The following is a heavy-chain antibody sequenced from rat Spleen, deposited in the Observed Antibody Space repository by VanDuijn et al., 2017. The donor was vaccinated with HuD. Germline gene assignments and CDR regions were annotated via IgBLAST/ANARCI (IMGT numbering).Heavy chain of an antibody. CDR2: ISYDVSNT. J-gene: IGHJ4*01. CDR1: GFTFSNYG. D-gene: IGHD1-5*01. CDR3: TREGDIRTSYVLDV. V-gene: IGHV5-29*01. Sequence: EVQLVESGGGLVQPGRSLKLSCAASGFTFSNYGMAWVRQAPTKGLEWVATISYDVSNTYYRDSVKGRFTISRDNAKNTLYLQMDSLRSEDTATYYCTREGDIRTSYVLDVWGQGISVTVSS.